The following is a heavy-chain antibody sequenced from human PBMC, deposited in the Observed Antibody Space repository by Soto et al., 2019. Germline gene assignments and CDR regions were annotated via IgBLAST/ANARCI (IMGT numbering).Heavy chain of an antibody. D-gene: IGHD4-17*01. V-gene: IGHV3-43*01. J-gene: IGHJ4*02. Sequence: PGGSLRLSCAASGFTFDDYTMHWVRQAPGKGLEWVSMISWDGGNTYYADSVKGRFTISRDNSKNSLNLQMNSLRTEDTALYYCAKDTSWTIDYWGQGTLVTVSS. CDR2: ISWDGGNT. CDR3: AKDTSWTIDY. CDR1: GFTFDDYT.